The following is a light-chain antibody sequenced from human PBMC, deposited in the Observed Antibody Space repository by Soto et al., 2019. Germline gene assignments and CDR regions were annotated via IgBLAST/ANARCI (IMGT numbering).Light chain of an antibody. Sequence: EIVLTQSPGTLSLSPGEGTTLSCTTSQSVSSTYFAWYQQKPGQAPRLLIYGASNRATGIPDRFSGSGSGTDFTHTISRLEPEDFAMYYCQQYESSPPGYTFGQGTKLEIK. CDR1: QSVSSTY. CDR2: GAS. CDR3: QQYESSPPGYT. V-gene: IGKV3-20*01. J-gene: IGKJ2*01.